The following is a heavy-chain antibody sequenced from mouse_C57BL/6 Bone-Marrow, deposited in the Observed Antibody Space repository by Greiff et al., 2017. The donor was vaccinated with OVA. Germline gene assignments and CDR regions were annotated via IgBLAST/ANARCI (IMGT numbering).Heavy chain of an antibody. Sequence: EVQLQQSGAELVRPGASVKLSCTASGFNINDDYMHWVKQRPEQGLEWIGWIDPANGDTEYASKFKGKATITADTSSNTAYLQLSSLTSEDTAVYDCTTSDYDYDGDYWGQGTTLTVSS. CDR3: TTSDYDYDGDY. CDR1: GFNINDDY. J-gene: IGHJ2*01. D-gene: IGHD2-4*01. V-gene: IGHV14-4*01. CDR2: IDPANGDT.